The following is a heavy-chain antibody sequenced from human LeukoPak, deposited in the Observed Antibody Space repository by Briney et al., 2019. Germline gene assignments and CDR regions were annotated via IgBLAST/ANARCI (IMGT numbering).Heavy chain of an antibody. CDR3: ARGTYYYGSGSYYTYYYGMDV. V-gene: IGHV3-48*03. J-gene: IGHJ6*04. Sequence: GGSLRLSCAASGFTFSSYEMNWVRQAPGKGLEWVSYISSSGSTIYYADSVKGRFTISRDNAKNSLYLQMNSLRAEDTAVYYCARGTYYYGSGSYYTYYYGMDVWGKGTTVTVSS. CDR2: ISSSGSTI. CDR1: GFTFSSYE. D-gene: IGHD3-10*01.